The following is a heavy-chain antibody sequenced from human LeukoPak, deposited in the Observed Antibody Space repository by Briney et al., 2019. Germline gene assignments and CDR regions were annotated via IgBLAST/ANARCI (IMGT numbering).Heavy chain of an antibody. Sequence: GGSLRLSCAASGFTFSSYGMHWVRRAPGKGLEWVAVISYDGSNKYYADSVKGRFTISRDNSKNTLYLQMNSLRAEDTAVYYCAKDLADYGDYWGQGTLVTVSS. CDR3: AKDLADYGDY. CDR1: GFTFSSYG. CDR2: ISYDGSNK. J-gene: IGHJ4*02. V-gene: IGHV3-30*18.